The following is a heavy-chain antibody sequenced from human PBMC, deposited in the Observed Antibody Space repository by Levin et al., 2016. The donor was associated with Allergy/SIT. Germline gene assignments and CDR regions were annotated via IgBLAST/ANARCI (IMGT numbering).Heavy chain of an antibody. J-gene: IGHJ4*02. CDR1: GVAVSSDY. CDR2: IYSSGNT. CDR3: AKDDGTTFGY. D-gene: IGHD1-1*01. Sequence: GESLKISCAASGVAVSSDYMSWVRQSPGKGLEWVSTIYSSGNTYYADSVKGRFTLSRDNLRNTLYLQMNSLRAEDTAVYYCAKDDGTTFGYWGQGTLVTVSS. V-gene: IGHV3-53*01.